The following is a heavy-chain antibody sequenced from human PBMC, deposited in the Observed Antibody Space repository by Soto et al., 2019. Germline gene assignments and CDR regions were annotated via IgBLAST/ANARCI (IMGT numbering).Heavy chain of an antibody. CDR1: GFTFSFYD. J-gene: IGHJ4*02. D-gene: IGHD2-2*01. CDR3: AKAGPYCSSTSCPRFDY. V-gene: IGHV3-23*01. CDR2: ISASGGST. Sequence: PGGSLRLSCAASGFTFSFYDMSWVRQAPGKGLEWVSAISASGGSTYSADSVKGRFTVSRDNSKNTLYLRMNSLRVEDTAVYYCAKAGPYCSSTSCPRFDYWGQGTLVTVSS.